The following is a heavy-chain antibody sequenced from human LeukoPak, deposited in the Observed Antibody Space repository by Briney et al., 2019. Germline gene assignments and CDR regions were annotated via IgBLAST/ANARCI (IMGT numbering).Heavy chain of an antibody. J-gene: IGHJ5*02. CDR1: GGSINTDYYY. Sequence: SETLSLTCTVSGGSINTDYYYWNWIRQPPGKGLEWIGSIYYSGSTYYNPSLKSRVTISVDTSKNQFSLKLSSVTAADTAVYYCATGQLHPTWGCIFGCGWFDPWGQGTLVTVSS. D-gene: IGHD3-10*02. CDR2: IYYSGST. CDR3: ATGQLHPTWGCIFGCGWFDP. V-gene: IGHV4-39*01.